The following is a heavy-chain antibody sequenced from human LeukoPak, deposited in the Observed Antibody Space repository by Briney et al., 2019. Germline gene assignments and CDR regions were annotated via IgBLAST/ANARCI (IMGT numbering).Heavy chain of an antibody. CDR2: IQYDGRNK. J-gene: IGHJ4*02. CDR1: GFSHSSSG. CDR3: AKGGDYALDY. Sequence: GGSLRLSCAASGFSHSSSGIHWVPQAPGKGLDWLAFIQYDGRNKYYADSVKGRFTMSRDNSKNTLTMFLQMNSLRVEDTAVYYCAKGGDYALDYWGQGTLVTVSS. V-gene: IGHV3-30*02. D-gene: IGHD4-17*01.